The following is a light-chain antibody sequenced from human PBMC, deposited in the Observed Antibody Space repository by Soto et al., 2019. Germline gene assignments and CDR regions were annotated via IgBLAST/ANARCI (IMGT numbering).Light chain of an antibody. CDR1: SSDVGGYNY. Sequence: QSVLTQPASVSGSPGQSITISCTGTSSDVGGYNYVSWYQQHPGKASILMIYEVSNRPSGVSNRFFGSTSGNTASLTISGLQAEDEADYYCSSYTSSSTYVFGTGTKVTVL. V-gene: IGLV2-14*01. CDR2: EVS. CDR3: SSYTSSSTYV. J-gene: IGLJ1*01.